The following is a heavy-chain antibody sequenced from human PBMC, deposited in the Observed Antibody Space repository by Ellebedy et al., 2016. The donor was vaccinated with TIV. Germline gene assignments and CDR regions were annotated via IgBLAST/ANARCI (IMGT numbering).Heavy chain of an antibody. J-gene: IGHJ4*02. CDR2: ISSSGSTI. Sequence: PGGSLRLSCAASGFTFSSYEMNWVRQAPGKGLEWVSYISSSGSTIYYADSVKGRFTISRDNAKNSLYLQMSYLRAEDTAVYYCVRDLGCGGDCYRPQFDFWGQGTLVTVSS. CDR1: GFTFSSYE. V-gene: IGHV3-48*03. D-gene: IGHD2-21*02. CDR3: VRDLGCGGDCYRPQFDF.